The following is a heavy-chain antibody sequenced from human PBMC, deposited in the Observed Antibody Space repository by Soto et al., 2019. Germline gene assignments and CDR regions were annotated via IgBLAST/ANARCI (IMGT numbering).Heavy chain of an antibody. V-gene: IGHV3-30-3*01. CDR1: GXTFSSYS. Sequence: GSLRLSCAASGXTFSSYSMHWVRQAPGKGLEWVAVISYDGSNKYYADSVKGRFTISRDNSKNTLYLQMNSMRAEDKAVYYCARGFTAMVFFDYWGQGTLGTVS. CDR2: ISYDGSNK. J-gene: IGHJ4*02. CDR3: ARGFTAMVFFDY. D-gene: IGHD5-18*01.